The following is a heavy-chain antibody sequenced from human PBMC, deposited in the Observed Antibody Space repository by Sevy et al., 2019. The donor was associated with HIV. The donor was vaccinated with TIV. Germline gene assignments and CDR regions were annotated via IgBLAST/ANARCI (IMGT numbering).Heavy chain of an antibody. J-gene: IGHJ4*02. D-gene: IGHD3-3*01. CDR3: ARAPKYDFWSGYDPGLDGY. Sequence: GGSLRLSCAASGFTFSSYWMHRVRQAPWKGLVWVSRINSDRSSTSYADSVKGRFTISRDNAKNTLYLQMNSLRAEDTAVYYCARAPKYDFWSGYDPGLDGYWGQGTLVTVSS. V-gene: IGHV3-74*01. CDR1: GFTFSSYW. CDR2: INSDRSST.